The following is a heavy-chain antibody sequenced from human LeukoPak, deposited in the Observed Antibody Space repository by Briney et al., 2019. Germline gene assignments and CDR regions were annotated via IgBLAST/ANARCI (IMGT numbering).Heavy chain of an antibody. CDR3: ARLWSGYNFDY. V-gene: IGHV4-38-2*01. J-gene: IGHJ4*02. D-gene: IGHD5-24*01. Sequence: SETLSLTCGVSGYSISSGFYWGWIRQPPGKGLQWIGSLYYTGSAEYNPSLKSRLTMSMDKSKNQFSLKLDSVTAADTAVYYCARLWSGYNFDYWGQGTLVTVSS. CDR2: LYYTGSA. CDR1: GYSISSGFY.